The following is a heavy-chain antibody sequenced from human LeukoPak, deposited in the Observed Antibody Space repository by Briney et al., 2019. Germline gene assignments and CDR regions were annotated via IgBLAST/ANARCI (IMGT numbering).Heavy chain of an antibody. V-gene: IGHV4-59*01. CDR1: GGSISNYY. D-gene: IGHD3-10*01. Sequence: SETLSLTCTVSGGSISNYYWSWIRQPPGKGLDWIGYIYYSGSTNYNPSLKSRVTISVDTSKSQFSLKLSSVTAADTAVYYCARGYYDSGSHIDAFDIWGQGTMVTVSP. CDR2: IYYSGST. CDR3: ARGYYDSGSHIDAFDI. J-gene: IGHJ3*02.